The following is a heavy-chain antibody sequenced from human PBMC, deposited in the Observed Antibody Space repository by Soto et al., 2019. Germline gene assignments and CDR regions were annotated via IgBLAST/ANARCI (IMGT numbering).Heavy chain of an antibody. Sequence: QITLRESGPTRVRPTQPLTLTCDFSGFSLTTSGVAVAWIRQSPGKAPEWLAGIYWDDDKRYSPTLKSRLTIPRATSNTHVVLTMTNMEPVDTGTYYCAHRARYSGSYWDVGYLATWGRATPVAVSS. D-gene: IGHD1-26*01. CDR3: AHRARYSGSYWDVGYLAT. J-gene: IGHJ5*02. V-gene: IGHV2-5*02. CDR1: GFSLTTSGVA. CDR2: IYWDDDK.